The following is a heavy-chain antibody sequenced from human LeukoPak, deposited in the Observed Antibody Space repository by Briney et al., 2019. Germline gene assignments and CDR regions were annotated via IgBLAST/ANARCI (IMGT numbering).Heavy chain of an antibody. CDR1: GGTFSSYA. V-gene: IGHV1-69*01. J-gene: IGHJ6*03. CDR3: ARDGEYQLLHPYYYYMDV. Sequence: ASVKGSCKASGGTFSSYAISWVRQAPGQGLEWMGGIIPIFGTANYAQKFQGRVTITADESTSTAYMELSSLRSEDTAVYYCARDGEYQLLHPYYYYMDVWGKGTTVTVSS. D-gene: IGHD2-2*01. CDR2: IIPIFGTA.